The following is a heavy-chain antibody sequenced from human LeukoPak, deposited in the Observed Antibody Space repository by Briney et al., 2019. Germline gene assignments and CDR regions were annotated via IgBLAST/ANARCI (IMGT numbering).Heavy chain of an antibody. J-gene: IGHJ4*02. CDR2: IHRAGRT. D-gene: IGHD3-10*01. Sequence: SETLSLTCAVSGVSISSSEWWIWVRPPPGQGLEWIGEIHRAGRTRYNPSLKSRVTISVDTSKNQFSLKLSSVTAADTAVYYCARHDYHSGGEFDYWGQGTLVTVSS. CDR1: GVSISSSEW. V-gene: IGHV4-4*02. CDR3: ARHDYHSGGEFDY.